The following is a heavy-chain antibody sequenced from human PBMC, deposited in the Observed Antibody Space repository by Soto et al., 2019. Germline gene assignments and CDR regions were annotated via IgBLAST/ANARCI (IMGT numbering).Heavy chain of an antibody. CDR2: INSDGSST. V-gene: IGHV3-74*01. CDR3: ARDHYYGSGSYYNANTHFDY. Sequence: GGSLTLSCAASGFSFSSYWMHWVRQAPGKGLVWVSRINSDGSSTSYADSVKGRFTISRDNAKNTLYLQMNSLRAEDTAVYYCARDHYYGSGSYYNANTHFDYWGQGTLVTVSS. CDR1: GFSFSSYW. D-gene: IGHD3-10*01. J-gene: IGHJ4*02.